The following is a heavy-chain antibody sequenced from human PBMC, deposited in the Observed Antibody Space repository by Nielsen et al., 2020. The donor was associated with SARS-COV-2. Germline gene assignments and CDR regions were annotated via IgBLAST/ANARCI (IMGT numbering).Heavy chain of an antibody. J-gene: IGHJ6*02. D-gene: IGHD3-22*01. CDR3: TRGHDSSGYYFDYYYYGMDV. V-gene: IGHV3-49*04. CDR1: GFTFGDYA. Sequence: GGSLRLSCTASGFTFGDYAMSWVRQAPGKGLEWVGFIRSKAYGGTTEYAASVKGRFTISRDDSKSIAYLQMNSLKTEDTAVYYCTRGHDSSGYYFDYYYYGMDVWGQGTTVTVSS. CDR2: IRSKAYGGTT.